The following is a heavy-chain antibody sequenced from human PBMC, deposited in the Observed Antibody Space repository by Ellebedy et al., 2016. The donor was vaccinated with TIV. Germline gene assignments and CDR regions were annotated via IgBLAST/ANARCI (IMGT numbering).Heavy chain of an antibody. CDR3: AREENSGWDWVGKY. V-gene: IGHV3-30-3*01. D-gene: IGHD3-22*01. CDR1: GFTFSDYA. CDR2: ISVDGSKE. Sequence: GGSLRLXXAASGFTFSDYAMHWVRQAPGKGLEWVTLISVDGSKEYYADSVKGRFTVSRDNSKNTLYLQMNSLRTENTAVYYCAREENSGWDWVGKYWGQGALVTVFS. J-gene: IGHJ4*02.